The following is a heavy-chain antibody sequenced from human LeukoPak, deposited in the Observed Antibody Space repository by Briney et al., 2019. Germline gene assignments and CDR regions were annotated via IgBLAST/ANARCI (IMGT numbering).Heavy chain of an antibody. J-gene: IGHJ6*02. CDR2: IYTSGST. CDR1: GGSISSGSYY. V-gene: IGHV4-61*02. D-gene: IGHD3-10*01. Sequence: SQTLSLTCTVSGGSISSGSYYWSWIRQPAGKGLEWIGRIYTSGSTNYNPSLKSRVTISVDTSKNQFSLKLSSVTAADTAVYYCAGLSPSMVRGEGDYYYYYGMDVWGQGTTVTVSS. CDR3: AGLSPSMVRGEGDYYYYYGMDV.